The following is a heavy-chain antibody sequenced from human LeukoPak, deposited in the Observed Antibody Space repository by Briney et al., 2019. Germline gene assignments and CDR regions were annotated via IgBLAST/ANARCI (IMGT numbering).Heavy chain of an antibody. J-gene: IGHJ4*02. Sequence: GGSLRLSCAASGFTFSDAWMSWVRQLPGKGLEWVGRIKSKTDGGTRDYAAPVKGRFTISRHDSKNTLYLQMNSLKTEDTGIYYCTTDYVWGSYEVYWGQGTQVTVSS. V-gene: IGHV3-15*01. D-gene: IGHD3-16*01. CDR3: TTDYVWGSYEVY. CDR1: GFTFSDAW. CDR2: IKSKTDGGTR.